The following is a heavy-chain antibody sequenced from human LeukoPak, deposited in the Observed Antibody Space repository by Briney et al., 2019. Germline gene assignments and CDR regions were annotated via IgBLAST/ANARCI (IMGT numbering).Heavy chain of an antibody. CDR2: IIPIFGTA. Sequence: GASVKVSCKXSGGTFSSYAISWVRQAPGQGLEWMGRIIPIFGTANYAQKFQGRVTITTDESTSTAYMELSSLRSEDTAVYYCAITFNGDLDYWGQGTLVTVSS. CDR1: GGTFSSYA. V-gene: IGHV1-69*05. J-gene: IGHJ4*02. D-gene: IGHD4-17*01. CDR3: AITFNGDLDY.